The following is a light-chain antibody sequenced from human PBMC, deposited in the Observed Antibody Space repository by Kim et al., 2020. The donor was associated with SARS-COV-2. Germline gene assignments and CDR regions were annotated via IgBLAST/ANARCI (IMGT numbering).Light chain of an antibody. CDR3: QQSYSTPLHT. Sequence: ASVGDRVTITCRENQNIGTYLNWYQHKAGKAPQLLIYAASSLRSGVPSRFSGSGSGTDFTLTISSLQPDDFATYYCQQSYSTPLHTFGQGTKLEI. V-gene: IGKV1-39*01. CDR1: QNIGTY. J-gene: IGKJ2*01. CDR2: AAS.